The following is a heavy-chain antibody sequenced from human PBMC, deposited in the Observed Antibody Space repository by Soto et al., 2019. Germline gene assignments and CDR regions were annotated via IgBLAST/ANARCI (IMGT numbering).Heavy chain of an antibody. D-gene: IGHD6-19*01. CDR2: INAGNGNT. CDR1: GYTFTSYA. J-gene: IGHJ4*02. CDR3: ARDLGGWTDS. V-gene: IGHV1-3*01. Sequence: QVQLVQSGAEVKKPGASVKVSCKASGYTFTSYAMHWGRQAPGQRLEWMGWINAGNGNTKYSQKFQGRVTITRDTSASTAYMELRSLRAEETAVYYCARDLGGWTDSWGQGTLVTVSS.